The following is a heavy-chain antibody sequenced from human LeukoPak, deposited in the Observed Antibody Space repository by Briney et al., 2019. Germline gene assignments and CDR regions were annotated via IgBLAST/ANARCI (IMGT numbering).Heavy chain of an antibody. Sequence: GGSLRLSCAASGFSIKTYSMTWVRQAPGKGLEWVSTISSSGGYIYYADSVKGRFTISRDTAKNSLYLQMNSLRVEDTAVYYCASHRGDYATGYFDYWGQGTLVTVSS. CDR3: ASHRGDYATGYFDY. V-gene: IGHV3-21*01. J-gene: IGHJ4*02. CDR1: GFSIKTYS. CDR2: ISSSGGYI. D-gene: IGHD1-1*01.